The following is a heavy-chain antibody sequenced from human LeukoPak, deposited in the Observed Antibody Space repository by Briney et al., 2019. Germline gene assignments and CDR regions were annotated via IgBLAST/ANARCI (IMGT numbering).Heavy chain of an antibody. J-gene: IGHJ3*02. CDR1: GYTLTSYG. CDR2: VSSYTGNT. V-gene: IGHV1-18*01. D-gene: IGHD5-18*01. CDR3: ARRTASVWDAFDI. Sequence: GASVKVSCKASGYTLTSYGITWVRQAPGQGLQWMGWVSSYTGNTNYAQNLQGRATMTTDTSTNTAYMELRSLRSDDTAVYYCARRTASVWDAFDIWGQGTMVTVSS.